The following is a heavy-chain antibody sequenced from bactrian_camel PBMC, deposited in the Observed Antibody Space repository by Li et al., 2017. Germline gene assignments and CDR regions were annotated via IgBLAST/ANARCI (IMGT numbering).Heavy chain of an antibody. Sequence: VQLVESGGGLVQPGGSLRLSCAASGYIFSSCGMAWYRQFPGKESEELVSSIGADGYLSYSNNVRGGFTISRDNAKSTPYLQMDSLKIEDTAVYRCAEAWRDDFCPGFERGQGTQVTVS. CDR3: AEAWRDDFCPGFE. J-gene: IGHJ4*01. V-gene: IGHV3S55*01. CDR1: GYIFSSCG. CDR2: IGADGYL. D-gene: IGHD1*01.